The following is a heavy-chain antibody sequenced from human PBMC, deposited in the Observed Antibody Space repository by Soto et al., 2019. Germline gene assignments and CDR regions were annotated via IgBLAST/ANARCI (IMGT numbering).Heavy chain of an antibody. Sequence: GGALRLSCVASGFTFSAYSMSWVRQAPGQGLEWVSSITSSSTYIYYTRSVEGRFTISRDDAKNSLHLQMNSLRAEDTAVYYCARDLLEGYGHARQPDYWGQGTLVTVSS. CDR3: ARDLLEGYGHARQPDY. CDR2: ITSSSTYI. D-gene: IGHD5-18*01. CDR1: GFTFSAYS. V-gene: IGHV3-21*06. J-gene: IGHJ4*02.